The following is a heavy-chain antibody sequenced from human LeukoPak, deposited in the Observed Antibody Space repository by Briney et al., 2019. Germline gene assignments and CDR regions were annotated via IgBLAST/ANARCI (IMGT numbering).Heavy chain of an antibody. CDR1: GYTFTGYY. CDR2: INPNSGGT. J-gene: IGHJ6*03. CDR3: ARDPSVHSSGHEGFSYCYYYMDV. V-gene: IGHV1-2*02. D-gene: IGHD6-19*01. Sequence: ASVKVSCKASGYTFTGYYMHWVRQAPGQGLEWMGWINPNSGGTNYAQKFQGRVTMTRDTSISTAYMELSRLRSDDTAVYYCARDPSVHSSGHEGFSYCYYYMDVWGKGTTVTVSS.